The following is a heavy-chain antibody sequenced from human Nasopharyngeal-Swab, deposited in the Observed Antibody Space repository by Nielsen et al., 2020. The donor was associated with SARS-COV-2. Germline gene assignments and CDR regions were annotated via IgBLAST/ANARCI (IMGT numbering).Heavy chain of an antibody. D-gene: IGHD6-19*01. CDR2: MNPNSGNT. V-gene: IGHV1-8*01. CDR1: VYTFTSYD. Sequence: ASVKVSCKASVYTFTSYDIHWVRQATGQGLEWMGWMNPNSGNTGYAQKFQGRVTMTRNTSISTAYMELSSLRSEDTAVYYCATRGRGYSSGWYYRGSEYYFDYWGQGTLVTVSS. CDR3: ATRGRGYSSGWYYRGSEYYFDY. J-gene: IGHJ4*02.